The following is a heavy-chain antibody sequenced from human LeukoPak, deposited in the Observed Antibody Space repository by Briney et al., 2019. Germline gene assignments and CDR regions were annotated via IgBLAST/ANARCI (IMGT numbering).Heavy chain of an antibody. D-gene: IGHD1-26*01. CDR3: SRTMSGSYREKFAY. CDR2: ISSSGSTI. Sequence: GGSLRLSCAASGFTFSSYEMNWVRQAPGKGLEWVSYISSSGSTIYYADSVKGRFTISRDNAKNSLYLQMNSLRAEDTAVYYCSRTMSGSYREKFAYWGQGTLVTVST. V-gene: IGHV3-48*03. CDR1: GFTFSSYE. J-gene: IGHJ4*02.